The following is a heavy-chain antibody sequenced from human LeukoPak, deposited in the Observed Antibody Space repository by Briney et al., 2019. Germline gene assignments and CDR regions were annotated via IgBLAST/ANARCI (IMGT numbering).Heavy chain of an antibody. V-gene: IGHV3-21*01. CDR3: ARSDKSIAAGSDY. CDR1: GFTFSSYS. J-gene: IGHJ4*02. D-gene: IGHD6-13*01. Sequence: PGGSLRLSCAASGFTFSSYSMNWVRQAPGKGLEWVSSISSSSSYIYYADSVKGRFTISRDNAKNSLYLQMNSLRAEDTAVYYCARSDKSIAAGSDYWGQGTLVTVSS. CDR2: ISSSSSYI.